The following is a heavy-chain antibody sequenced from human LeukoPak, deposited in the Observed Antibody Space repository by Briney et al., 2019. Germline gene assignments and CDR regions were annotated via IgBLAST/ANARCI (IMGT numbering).Heavy chain of an antibody. D-gene: IGHD3-16*01. V-gene: IGHV4-34*01. CDR2: INHSGST. CDR3: ASVGGDGKNPQTNVDY. CDR1: GGSFSGYY. J-gene: IGHJ4*02. Sequence: SETLSLTCAVYGGSFSGYYWSWIRQPPGKGLEWIGEINHSGSTNYNPSLKSRVTISVDTSKNQFSLKLSSVTAADTAVYYCASVGGDGKNPQTNVDYGGQEPLVTVSS.